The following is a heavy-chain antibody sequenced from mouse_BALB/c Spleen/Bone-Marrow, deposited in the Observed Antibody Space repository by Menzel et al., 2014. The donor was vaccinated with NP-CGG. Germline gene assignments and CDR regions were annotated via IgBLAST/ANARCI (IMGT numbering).Heavy chain of an antibody. CDR1: GYTSTSYW. D-gene: IGHD2-10*02. J-gene: IGHJ4*01. Sequence: QVQLKDSGAELVRPGASVKVSCKASGYTSTSYWINWVKQRPGQGLEWIGNIYPSDSYTNYNQNFKDKATLTVDKSSSTAYMQLSSPTSEDSAVYYCTRQYGNYYAMDYWGQGTSVTVSS. CDR3: TRQYGNYYAMDY. CDR2: IYPSDSYT. V-gene: IGHV1S126*01.